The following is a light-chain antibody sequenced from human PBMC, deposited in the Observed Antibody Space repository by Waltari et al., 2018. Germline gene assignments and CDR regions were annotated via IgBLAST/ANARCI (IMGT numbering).Light chain of an antibody. V-gene: IGLV3-27*01. CDR3: YSATDNNLRV. CDR1: LLSTKH. Sequence: SYELTQPSSVSVSPGQTARITCSRDLLSTKHARWFQQRPGQAPVLVIYKDGERPSGIPERFSGSSSGTTVILTISGAQVEDEADYYCYSATDNNLRVFGGGTKLTVL. CDR2: KDG. J-gene: IGLJ3*02.